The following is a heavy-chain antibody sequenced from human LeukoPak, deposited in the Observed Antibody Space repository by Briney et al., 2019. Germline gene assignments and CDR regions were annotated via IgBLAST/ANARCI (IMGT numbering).Heavy chain of an antibody. Sequence: PGGSLILSCAASGFTFSSYTMNWVRQAPGQGLEWVSYISSGGGSIFYADSVKGRFSISRDNAKNSLYLQMNSLRDDDTAVYFCAREVRGTYLDYWGQGTLVTVSS. CDR3: AREVRGTYLDY. CDR2: ISSGGGSI. V-gene: IGHV3-48*02. CDR1: GFTFSSYT. D-gene: IGHD4/OR15-4a*01. J-gene: IGHJ4*02.